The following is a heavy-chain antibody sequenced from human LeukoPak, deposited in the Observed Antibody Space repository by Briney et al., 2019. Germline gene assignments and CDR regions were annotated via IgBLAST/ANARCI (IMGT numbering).Heavy chain of an antibody. CDR3: ARDRLEAVAGTTYYYYMDV. D-gene: IGHD6-19*01. Sequence: PGGSLRLSCAASGFTFSSYSMNWVRQAPGKGLEWVSYISSSSSTIYYADSVKGRFTISRDNAKNSLYLQMNSLRAEDTAVYYCARDRLEAVAGTTYYYYMDVWGKGTTVTVSS. CDR1: GFTFSSYS. CDR2: ISSSSSTI. V-gene: IGHV3-48*01. J-gene: IGHJ6*03.